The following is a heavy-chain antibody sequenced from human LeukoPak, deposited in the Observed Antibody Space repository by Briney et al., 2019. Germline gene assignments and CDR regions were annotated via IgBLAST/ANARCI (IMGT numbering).Heavy chain of an antibody. CDR1: GFTFSSNY. Sequence: PGGSLRLSCAASGFTFSSNYMSWVRQAAGKGLQWVSIIYSGGSTYYSEYVKGRLTISRDNSKNTLYLQMNSLRAEDTAVYYCARDLGASYYYSMDVWGQGATVTVSS. D-gene: IGHD4-17*01. J-gene: IGHJ6*02. CDR2: IYSGGST. CDR3: ARDLGASYYYSMDV. V-gene: IGHV3-53*01.